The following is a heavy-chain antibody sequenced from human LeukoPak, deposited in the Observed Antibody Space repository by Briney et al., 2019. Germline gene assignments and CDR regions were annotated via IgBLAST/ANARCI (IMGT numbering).Heavy chain of an antibody. CDR2: IYYSGST. J-gene: IGHJ4*02. CDR1: GGSISSYY. V-gene: IGHV4-59*01. D-gene: IGHD5-18*01. Sequence: SETLSLTCTVSGGSISSYYWSWIRQPPGKGLEWIGYIYYSGSTNYNPSLKSRVTISVDTSKNQFSLKLSSATAADTAVYYCASVDTGYFDYWGQGTLVTVSS. CDR3: ASVDTGYFDY.